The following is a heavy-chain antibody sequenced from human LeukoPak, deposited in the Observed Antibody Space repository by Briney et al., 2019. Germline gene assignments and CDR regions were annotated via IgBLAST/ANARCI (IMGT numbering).Heavy chain of an antibody. V-gene: IGHV3-23*01. CDR3: AKEGGGYSSSWFHFDY. CDR1: GFTFSSYA. D-gene: IGHD6-13*01. J-gene: IGHJ4*02. Sequence: GGSLRLSCAASGFTFSSYAMSWVRQAPGKGLEWVSAISGSGGSTYYADSVKGRFTISRDNSKNTLYLQMNSLRAEDTAVYYCAKEGGGYSSSWFHFDYWGQGTLVTVSS. CDR2: ISGSGGST.